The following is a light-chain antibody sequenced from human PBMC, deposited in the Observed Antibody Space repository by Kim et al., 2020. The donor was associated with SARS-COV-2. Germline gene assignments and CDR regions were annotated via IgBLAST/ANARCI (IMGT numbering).Light chain of an antibody. J-gene: IGLJ2*01. CDR1: SSDVGGYNY. Sequence: GQSVTISCTGRSSDVGGYNYVSGYQQHPGKAPKLMIYEVSKRPSGVPDRFSGSKSGNTASLTVSGLQAEDEADYYCSSYAGSNNLVFGGGTQLTVL. CDR3: SSYAGSNNLV. CDR2: EVS. V-gene: IGLV2-8*01.